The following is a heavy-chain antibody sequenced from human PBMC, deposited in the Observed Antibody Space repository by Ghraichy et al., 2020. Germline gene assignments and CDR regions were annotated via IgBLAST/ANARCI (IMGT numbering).Heavy chain of an antibody. D-gene: IGHD2-2*01. V-gene: IGHV3-15*01. J-gene: IGHJ4*02. CDR2: IKGKTDAGTT. Sequence: GGSLRLSCAASGFTFSNAWMTWVRQAPGKGLEWVGRIKGKTDAGTTDYAAPVKGRFTISRDDSKNTLYLQMNSLKTEDTAVYYCRVVVPTAMAEFDYWGQGTLVTVSS. CDR1: GFTFSNAW. CDR3: RVVVPTAMAEFDY.